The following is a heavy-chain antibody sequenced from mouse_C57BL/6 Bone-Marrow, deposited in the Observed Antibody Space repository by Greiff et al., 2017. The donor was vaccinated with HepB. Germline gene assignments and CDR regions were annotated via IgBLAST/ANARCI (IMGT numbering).Heavy chain of an antibody. V-gene: IGHV1-15*01. D-gene: IGHD2-3*01. J-gene: IGHJ2*01. CDR2: IDPETGGT. Sequence: QVQLQQSGAELVRPGASVTLSCKASGYTFTDYEMHWVKQTPVHGLEWIGAIDPETGGTAYNQKFKGKAILTADKSSSTAYMELRSLTSEDSAVHYCTRGGYDLFDYWGQGTTLTVSS. CDR1: GYTFTDYE. CDR3: TRGGYDLFDY.